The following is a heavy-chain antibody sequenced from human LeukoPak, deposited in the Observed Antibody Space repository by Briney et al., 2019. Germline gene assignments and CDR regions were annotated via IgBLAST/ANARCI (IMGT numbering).Heavy chain of an antibody. Sequence: GGSLRLSCAASGFTFKNYWMHWVRQVPGTGLVWVSRIDHDGSGTSYADSVKGRFTVSRDNAKSTLYLQMNTLRAEDTAVYYCVRDLPQTGYSYDYWGQGTLVTVSS. CDR3: VRDLPQTGYSYDY. CDR2: IDHDGSGT. CDR1: GFTFKNYW. J-gene: IGHJ4*02. D-gene: IGHD5-18*01. V-gene: IGHV3-74*01.